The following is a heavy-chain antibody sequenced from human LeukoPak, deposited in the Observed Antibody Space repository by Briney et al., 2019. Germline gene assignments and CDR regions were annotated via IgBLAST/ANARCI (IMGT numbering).Heavy chain of an antibody. J-gene: IGHJ4*02. CDR3: ASQGSGYDSPIDY. Sequence: PGGSLRLSCAASGFTFSSYAMSWVRQAPGKGLEWLSSISGSGGSTYYADSVKGRFTISRDNSKNTLYLQMNSLRAEDTAVYYCASQGSGYDSPIDYWGQGTLVTASS. CDR2: ISGSGGST. D-gene: IGHD5-12*01. V-gene: IGHV3-23*01. CDR1: GFTFSSYA.